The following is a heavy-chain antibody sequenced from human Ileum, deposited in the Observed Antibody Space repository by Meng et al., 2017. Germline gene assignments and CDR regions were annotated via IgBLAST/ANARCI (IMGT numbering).Heavy chain of an antibody. Sequence: QAWLNHDGSEQLNPCNPRSATGAVYGGYVSGYYWSCIRQPPEKGLEWIGESHHSGSTNYNPSLKSRVTTSVDTSKNQFSLKLTSVTAADTAVYYCARGAWLVRGVIISSFDYWGQGALVTVSS. D-gene: IGHD3-10*01. V-gene: IGHV4-34*01. J-gene: IGHJ4*02. CDR3: ARGAWLVRGVIISSFDY. CDR2: SHHSGST. CDR1: GGYVSGYY.